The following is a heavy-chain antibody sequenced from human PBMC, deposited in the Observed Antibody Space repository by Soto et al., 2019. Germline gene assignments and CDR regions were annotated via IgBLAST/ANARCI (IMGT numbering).Heavy chain of an antibody. J-gene: IGHJ6*03. V-gene: IGHV4-34*01. CDR1: GGSFSGYY. CDR2: INHSGST. Sequence: QVQLQQWGAGLLKPSETLSLTCAVYGGSFSGYYWSWIRQPPGKGLEWIGEINHSGSTNYNPSLKSRVTISVDTSKNQFSLKLSSVTAADTAVYYCARYLAPTNSGYDLYYYYYMDVWGKGTTVTVSS. CDR3: ARYLAPTNSGYDLYYYYYMDV. D-gene: IGHD5-12*01.